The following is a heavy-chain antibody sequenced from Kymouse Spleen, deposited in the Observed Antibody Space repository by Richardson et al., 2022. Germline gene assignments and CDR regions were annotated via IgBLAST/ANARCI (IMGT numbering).Heavy chain of an antibody. Sequence: QVQLQESGPGLVKPSETLSLTCTVSGGSISSYYWSWIRQPPGKGLEWIGYIYYSGSTNYNPSLKSRVTISVDTSKNQFSLKLSSVTAADTAVYYCARRITGTSAFDIWGQGTMVTVSS. V-gene: IGHV4-59*01. CDR1: GGSISSYY. D-gene: IGHD1-7*01. CDR3: ARRITGTSAFDI. J-gene: IGHJ3*02. CDR2: IYYSGST.